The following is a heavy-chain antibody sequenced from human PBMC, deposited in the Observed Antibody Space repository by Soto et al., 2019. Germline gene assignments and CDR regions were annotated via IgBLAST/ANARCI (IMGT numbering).Heavy chain of an antibody. CDR3: ARWTILGATGMDI. V-gene: IGHV4-34*01. Sequence: SGTLSLTCAVYSGSFSGYDWSGIRQAPGKGLEWIGEINHSGSTNYNPSLKSRVTISVDTSKNQFSLKLSSVTAADTAVYYCARWTILGATGMDIWGQGTTVTVSS. D-gene: IGHD1-26*01. J-gene: IGHJ6*02. CDR1: SGSFSGYD. CDR2: INHSGST.